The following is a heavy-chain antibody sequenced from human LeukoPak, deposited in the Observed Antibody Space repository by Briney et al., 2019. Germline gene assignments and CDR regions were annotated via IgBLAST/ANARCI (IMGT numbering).Heavy chain of an antibody. CDR2: ISYEGGTQ. J-gene: IGHJ5*02. V-gene: IGHV3-30*18. CDR3: AKEGTPQVSTWYDL. Sequence: GMSLRLSCAASGVTLSPYGMHWVRQAPGKGLEWVAVISYEGGTQHYADSVKGRFIISRDNPRNTLYLQMNILRIEDTAVYYCAKEGTPQVSTWYDLWGQGTQVIVSS. D-gene: IGHD3-10*01. CDR1: GVTLSPYG.